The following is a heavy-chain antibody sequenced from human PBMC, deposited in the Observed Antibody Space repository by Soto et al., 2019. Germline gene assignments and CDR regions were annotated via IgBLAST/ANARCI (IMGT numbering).Heavy chain of an antibody. J-gene: IGHJ5*02. CDR1: GFTFSDST. Sequence: PGGSLRLSCAATGFTFSDSTIHWVRQASGKGLEWVSYISSSSSTIYYADSVKGRFTISRDNAKNSLYLQMNSLRAEDTAVYYCARAYYYDSSGYLNWFDPWGQGTLVTVSS. V-gene: IGHV3-48*01. CDR3: ARAYYYDSSGYLNWFDP. D-gene: IGHD3-22*01. CDR2: ISSSSSTI.